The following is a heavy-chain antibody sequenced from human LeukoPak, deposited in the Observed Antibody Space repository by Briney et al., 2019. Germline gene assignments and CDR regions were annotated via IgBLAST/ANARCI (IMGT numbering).Heavy chain of an antibody. Sequence: GGSLRLSCAASGFSFSDYAMYWVRQAPGKGLEWVAVISYDGSNKYYADSVKGRFTISRDNSRTFLYLQMDSLRLEDTAVYYCARGAPLDYWGQGTLVTVSS. CDR3: ARGAPLDY. CDR2: ISYDGSNK. J-gene: IGHJ4*02. V-gene: IGHV3-30-3*01. CDR1: GFSFSDYA.